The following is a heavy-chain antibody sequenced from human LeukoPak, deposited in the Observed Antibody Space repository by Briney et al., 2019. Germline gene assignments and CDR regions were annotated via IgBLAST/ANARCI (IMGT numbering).Heavy chain of an antibody. CDR1: GGSISSGGYS. CDR3: ASATYYYDSSGYSSY. Sequence: SETLSLTCAVPGGSISSGGYSWSWIRQPPGKGLEWIGYIYYSGSTYYNPSLKSRVTISVDTSKNQFSLKLSSVTAADTAVYYCASATYYYDSSGYSSYWGQGTLVTVSS. D-gene: IGHD3-22*01. V-gene: IGHV4-30-4*07. CDR2: IYYSGST. J-gene: IGHJ4*02.